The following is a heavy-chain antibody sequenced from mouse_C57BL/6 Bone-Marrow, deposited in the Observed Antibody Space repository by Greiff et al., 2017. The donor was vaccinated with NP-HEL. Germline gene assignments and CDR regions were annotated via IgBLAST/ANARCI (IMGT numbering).Heavy chain of an antibody. D-gene: IGHD1-1*01. Sequence: DVQLQESGPGLVKPSQSLSLTCSVTGYSITSGYYWNWIRQFPGNKLEWMGYISYDGSNNYNPSLKNRISITRDTSKNQFFLKLNSVTTEDTATYYCARSGDYYYGSIPSMDYWGQGTSVTVSS. CDR3: ARSGDYYYGSIPSMDY. V-gene: IGHV3-6*01. CDR1: GYSITSGYY. CDR2: ISYDGSN. J-gene: IGHJ4*01.